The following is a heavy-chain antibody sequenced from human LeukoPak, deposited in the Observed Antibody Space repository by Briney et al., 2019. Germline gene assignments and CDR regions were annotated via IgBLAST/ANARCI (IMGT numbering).Heavy chain of an antibody. J-gene: IGHJ3*02. CDR3: ARSRSGYSYDHAAFDI. Sequence: PSETLSLTCTVSGGSISSYYWSWIRQPPGKGLEWIAYIDYRGSTTYNPSLKSRVTISVDTSRSQFSLKLSSVTAADTAVYYCARSRSGYSYDHAAFDIWGQGTMVTVSS. D-gene: IGHD5-18*01. V-gene: IGHV4-59*01. CDR1: GGSISSYY. CDR2: IDYRGST.